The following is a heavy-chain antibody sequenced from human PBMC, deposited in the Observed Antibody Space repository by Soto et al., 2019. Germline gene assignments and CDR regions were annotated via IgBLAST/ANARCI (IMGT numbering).Heavy chain of an antibody. CDR3: TRGPRPTSIGTGAF. J-gene: IGHJ4*02. D-gene: IGHD3-10*01. Sequence: GGSLRLSCETSGFIFKMYWMHWVRQVPGQGPQWVARITDDGSTTYYAASVEGRFTISRDNAKNALYLQMTSLRPDDTAVYYCTRGPRPTSIGTGAFWGQGTLVTVSS. CDR2: ITDDGSTT. V-gene: IGHV3-74*01. CDR1: GFIFKMYW.